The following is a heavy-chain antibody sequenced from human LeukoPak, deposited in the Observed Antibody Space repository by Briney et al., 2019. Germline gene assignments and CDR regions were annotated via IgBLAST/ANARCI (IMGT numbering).Heavy chain of an antibody. CDR2: INPNSGGT. CDR3: ARGNRYCSSTSCLLFDY. V-gene: IGHV1-2*02. D-gene: IGHD2-2*01. CDR1: GYTFTGYY. Sequence: RASVKGSCKASGYTFTGYYMHWVRQAPGQGLEWMGWINPNSGGTNYAQKFQGRVTMTRDTSISTAYMELSRLRSDDTAVYYCARGNRYCSSTSCLLFDYWGQGTLVTVSS. J-gene: IGHJ4*02.